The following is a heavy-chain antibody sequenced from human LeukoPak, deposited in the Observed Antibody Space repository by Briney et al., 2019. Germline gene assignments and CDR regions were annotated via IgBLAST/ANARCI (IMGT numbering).Heavy chain of an antibody. V-gene: IGHV3-48*01. Sequence: GGSLRLSCAASGFTFSSYSMNWVRQAPGKGLEWVSYISSSSSSTIYYADSVKGRFTISRGNAKSSLYLQMNSLRAEDTAVYYCASLLNKVQLAQDYWGQGTLVTVSS. D-gene: IGHD5-18*01. J-gene: IGHJ4*02. CDR1: GFTFSSYS. CDR2: ISSSSSSTI. CDR3: ASLLNKVQLAQDY.